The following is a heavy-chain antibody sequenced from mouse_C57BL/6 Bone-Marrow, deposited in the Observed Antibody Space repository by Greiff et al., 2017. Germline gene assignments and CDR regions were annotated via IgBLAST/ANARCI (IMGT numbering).Heavy chain of an antibody. Sequence: EVQLQQSGPELVKPGASVKMSCKASGYTFTDYNMHWVKQSHGKSLEWIGYINPNNGGTSYNQQFKGKATLTVNKSSSTAYLERRSLTSEDAADYYGARSYYYGSSYEAYWGQGTLVTVSA. D-gene: IGHD1-1*01. CDR3: ARSYYYGSSYEAY. J-gene: IGHJ3*01. CDR2: INPNNGGT. CDR1: GYTFTDYN. V-gene: IGHV1-22*01.